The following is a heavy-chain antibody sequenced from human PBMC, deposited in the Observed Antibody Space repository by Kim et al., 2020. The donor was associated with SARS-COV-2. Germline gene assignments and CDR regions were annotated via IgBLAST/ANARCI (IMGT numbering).Heavy chain of an antibody. D-gene: IGHD3-22*01. CDR2: ISGSGGTT. V-gene: IGHV3-23*01. CDR1: GFTFSSYA. CDR3: AKGDPSYYYETHYYFDY. J-gene: IGHJ4*02. Sequence: GGSLRLSCAASGFTFSSYAMSWVRQAPGKGLEWVSAISGSGGTTYYADSVKGRFTISRDNSKNTLYVQMNSLRAEDTAVYYCAKGDPSYYYETHYYFDYWGQGTLVTVSS.